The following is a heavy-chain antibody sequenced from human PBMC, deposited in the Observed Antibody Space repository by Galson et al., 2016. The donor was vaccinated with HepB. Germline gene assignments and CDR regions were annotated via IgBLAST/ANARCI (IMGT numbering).Heavy chain of an antibody. CDR1: GGSISSSSYY. J-gene: IGHJ4*02. D-gene: IGHD3-10*01. V-gene: IGHV4-39*07. Sequence: LSLTCTVSGGSISSSSYYWGWIRQPPGKGLEWIGSIYYSGSTYYNPSLQSRVTISVDKSKNQFSLRLSSVTAADTALYFCTKRGVFYSGSGELARTVSPPFDSWGQGTLVTVSS. CDR3: TKRGVFYSGSGELARTVSPPFDS. CDR2: IYYSGST.